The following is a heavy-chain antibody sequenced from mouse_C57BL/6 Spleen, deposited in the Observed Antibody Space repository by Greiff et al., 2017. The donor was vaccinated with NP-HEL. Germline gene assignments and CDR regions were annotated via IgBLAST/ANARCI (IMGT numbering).Heavy chain of an antibody. D-gene: IGHD1-1*01. CDR1: GYSITSDY. J-gene: IGHJ3*01. V-gene: IGHV3-8*01. CDR2: ISYSGST. CDR3: AGYTLLSPENYGSRD. Sequence: EVMLVESGPGLAKPSQTLSLTCSVTGYSITSDYWNWIRKFPGNKLEYMGYISYSGSTYYNPSLKSRISITRDTSKNQYYLQLNSVTTEDTATYYCAGYTLLSPENYGSRDWGQGTLVTVSA.